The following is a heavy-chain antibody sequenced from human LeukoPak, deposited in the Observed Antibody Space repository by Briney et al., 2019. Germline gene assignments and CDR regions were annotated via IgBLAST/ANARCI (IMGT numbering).Heavy chain of an antibody. CDR3: ARRGDSDFRID. J-gene: IGHJ4*02. V-gene: IGHV5-51*01. Sequence: GESLKISCKGPRHSFHSQWIGWVRQMPGKGLEWMGIIYPDDSDTRYSASFQGQVTISADKSISTAYLQWNSLEASDSAIYYCARRGDSDFRIDWGQGTLVTVFS. D-gene: IGHD2-21*02. CDR1: RHSFHSQW. CDR2: IYPDDSDT.